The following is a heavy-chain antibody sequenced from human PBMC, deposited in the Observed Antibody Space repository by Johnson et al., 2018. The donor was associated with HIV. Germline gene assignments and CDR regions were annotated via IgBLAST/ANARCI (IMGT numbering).Heavy chain of an antibody. J-gene: IGHJ3*02. D-gene: IGHD5-18*01. CDR2: IKQDGSEK. CDR1: GFTFSSYW. CDR3: ASDCSYGSNDAFDI. V-gene: IGHV3-7*01. Sequence: VQLVESGGGLVQPGGSLRLSCAASGFTFSSYWMSWVRQAPGKGLEWVANIKQDGSEKYYVDSVKGRFTISRDNAKNSLYLQMNSLRAEDTAVYYCASDCSYGSNDAFDIWGQGTMVTVSS.